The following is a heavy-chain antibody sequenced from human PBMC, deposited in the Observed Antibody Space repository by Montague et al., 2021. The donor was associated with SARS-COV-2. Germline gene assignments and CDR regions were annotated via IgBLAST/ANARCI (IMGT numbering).Heavy chain of an antibody. Sequence: SETLSLTCSVSGGSITTYYWSWVRQPPGKGLEWIGGLSTSGSTNXXPSLKSRVTMSLDTSKNQVSLKLSSVSAADTAVYYCARYASSANSPANNWFDSWGQGTLVTVSS. J-gene: IGHJ5*01. CDR1: GGSITTYY. V-gene: IGHV4-4*07. D-gene: IGHD3-16*01. CDR3: ARYASSANSPANNWFDS. CDR2: LSTSGST.